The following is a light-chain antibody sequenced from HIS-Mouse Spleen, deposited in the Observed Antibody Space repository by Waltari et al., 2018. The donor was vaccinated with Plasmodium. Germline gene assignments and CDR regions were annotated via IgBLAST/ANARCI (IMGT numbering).Light chain of an antibody. V-gene: IGLV2-11*01. J-gene: IGLJ1*01. CDR1: SSDVRGYNY. CDR3: CSYAGSYTYV. Sequence: QSALTQPRSVSGSPGQSVTISCTGPSSDVRGYNYVSWYQQHPGKAPKLMIYDVSKRPSGVPDRFSGSKSGNTASLTISGLQAEDEADYYCCSYAGSYTYVFGTGTKVTVL. CDR2: DVS.